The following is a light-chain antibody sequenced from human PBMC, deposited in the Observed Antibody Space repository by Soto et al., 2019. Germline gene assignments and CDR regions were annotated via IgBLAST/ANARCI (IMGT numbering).Light chain of an antibody. CDR1: QSVTDNY. J-gene: IGKJ5*01. Sequence: EIVLTQSPATLSLSPGDRATLSCRASQSVTDNYLAWYQQRPGQTPSLLIYGASTRATGIPDRFSGSGSGTHFTLTISRLEPGDFAVYYCQHFGGTTFTFGQGTRLEIK. CDR2: GAS. CDR3: QHFGGTTFT. V-gene: IGKV3-20*01.